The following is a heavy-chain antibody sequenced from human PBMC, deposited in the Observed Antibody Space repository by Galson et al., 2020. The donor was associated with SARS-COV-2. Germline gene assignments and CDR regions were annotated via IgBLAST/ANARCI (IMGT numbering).Heavy chain of an antibody. CDR2: ISYDGSNK. J-gene: IGHJ4*02. CDR3: ARALVFDFDY. D-gene: IGHD2-8*02. CDR1: GFTFSSYA. Sequence: AGSLRLSCAASGFTFSSYAMHWVRQAPGKGLEWVAVISYDGSNKYYADSVKGRFTISRDNSKNTLYLQMNSLRAEDTAVYYCARALVFDFDYWGQGTLVTVSS. V-gene: IGHV3-30-3*01.